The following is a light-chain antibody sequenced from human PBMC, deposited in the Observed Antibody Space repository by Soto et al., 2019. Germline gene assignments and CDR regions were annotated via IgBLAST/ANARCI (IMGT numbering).Light chain of an antibody. Sequence: EIVLTQSPGTLSLSPGERATLSCRASQTLSSSHLAWFQQKPGQAPGLLIYGTSRRATGIPDRFSGSGSGTDFTLTISRLEPEDFAVYYCQQYGSLLRTFGPGTKVDIK. J-gene: IGKJ3*01. CDR3: QQYGSLLRT. CDR1: QTLSSSH. V-gene: IGKV3-20*01. CDR2: GTS.